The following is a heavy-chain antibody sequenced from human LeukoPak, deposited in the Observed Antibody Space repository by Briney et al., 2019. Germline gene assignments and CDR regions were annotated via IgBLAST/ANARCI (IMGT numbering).Heavy chain of an antibody. Sequence: RGSLRLSCAASGFTFSSYSMNWVRQAPGKGLEWVSSISSSSSYINYADSVKGRFTISRDNAKNSLYLQMNSLRAEDTAVYYCARGSGDYVLSGPAAAFDIWGQGTMVTVSS. J-gene: IGHJ3*02. CDR1: GFTFSSYS. CDR3: ARGSGDYVLSGPAAAFDI. D-gene: IGHD4-17*01. V-gene: IGHV3-21*01. CDR2: ISSSSSYI.